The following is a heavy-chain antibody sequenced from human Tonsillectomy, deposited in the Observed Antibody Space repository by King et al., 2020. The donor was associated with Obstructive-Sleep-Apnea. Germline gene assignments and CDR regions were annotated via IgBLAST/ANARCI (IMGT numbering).Heavy chain of an antibody. J-gene: IGHJ4*02. CDR1: GGSFSGFY. CDR3: TRNFDY. D-gene: IGHD2-2*01. V-gene: IGHV4-34*01. Sequence: VQLQQWGAGLLKPSETLSLTCVFYGGSFSGFYWSWIRQPPGKGLEWIGDISHTGSTNYNPSLKSRVTISVDTSKNQFSLKLNSVTAADTAVYYCTRNFDYWGQGPLVTVSS. CDR2: ISHTGST.